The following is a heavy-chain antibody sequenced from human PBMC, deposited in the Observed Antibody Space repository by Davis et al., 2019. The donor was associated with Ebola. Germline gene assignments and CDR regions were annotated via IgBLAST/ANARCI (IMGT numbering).Heavy chain of an antibody. CDR2: TYYRSKWYN. J-gene: IGHJ4*02. Sequence: PSETLSLTCAISGDSVSSNNAAWSWIRPSPSRGLEWLGRTYYRSKWYNDYAVSVKSRITIKQDKSKNQFSLQLNAVTPEDTAVYYCARATYNWNYDYWGQGTLVSVSS. D-gene: IGHD1-7*01. CDR3: ARATYNWNYDY. CDR1: GDSVSSNNAA. V-gene: IGHV6-1*01.